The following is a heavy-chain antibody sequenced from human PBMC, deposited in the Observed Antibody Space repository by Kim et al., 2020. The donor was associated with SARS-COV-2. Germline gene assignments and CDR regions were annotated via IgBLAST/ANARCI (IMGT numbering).Heavy chain of an antibody. Sequence: GGSLRLSCAASGFTFSSYAMHWVRQAPGKGLEWVAVISYDGSNKYYADSVKGRFTISRDNSKNTLYLQMNSLRAEDTAVYYCARDRSGGSCCRGWFDPWGQGTLVTVSS. CDR2: ISYDGSNK. J-gene: IGHJ5*02. V-gene: IGHV3-30*04. CDR3: ARDRSGGSCCRGWFDP. D-gene: IGHD2-15*01. CDR1: GFTFSSYA.